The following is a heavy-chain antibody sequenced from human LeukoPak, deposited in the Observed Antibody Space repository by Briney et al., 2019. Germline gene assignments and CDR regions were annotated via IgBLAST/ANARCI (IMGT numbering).Heavy chain of an antibody. J-gene: IGHJ5*02. D-gene: IGHD6-13*01. Sequence: SETLSLTCTVSGGSISSYYWSWIRQPPGKGLEWIGYIYYSGSTNHNPSLKSRVTISVDTSKNQFSLKLSSVTAADTAVYYCARDYWVAAAGTTVWFDPWGQGTLVTVSS. V-gene: IGHV4-59*01. CDR1: GGSISSYY. CDR3: ARDYWVAAAGTTVWFDP. CDR2: IYYSGST.